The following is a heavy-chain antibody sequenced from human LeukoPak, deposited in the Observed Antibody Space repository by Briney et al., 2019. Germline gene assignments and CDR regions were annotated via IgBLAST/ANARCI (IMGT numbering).Heavy chain of an antibody. D-gene: IGHD3-16*01. V-gene: IGHV4-30-4*08. CDR1: GGSISSGDYY. Sequence: SQTLSLTCTVSGGSISSGDYYWSWIRQPPGKGLEWIGYIYYSGSTYYNPSLESRVTISVDTSKNQFSLKLSSVTAADTAVYYCAREQVITYGFDYWGQGTLVTVSS. CDR2: IYYSGST. CDR3: AREQVITYGFDY. J-gene: IGHJ4*02.